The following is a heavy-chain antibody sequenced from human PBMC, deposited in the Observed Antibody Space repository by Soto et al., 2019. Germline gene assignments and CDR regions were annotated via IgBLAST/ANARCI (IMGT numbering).Heavy chain of an antibody. J-gene: IGHJ3*02. CDR3: ASLGPNAFDI. CDR1: GYTLTELS. D-gene: IGHD3-16*01. CDR2: FDPGDGET. Sequence: GASVKVSCKVSGYTLTELSMHWVRQAPGKGLEWMGGFDPGDGETIYAQKFQGRVTMTEDTSTDTAYMELSSLRSEDAAVYYCASLGPNAFDIWGQGTMVTVSS. V-gene: IGHV1-24*01.